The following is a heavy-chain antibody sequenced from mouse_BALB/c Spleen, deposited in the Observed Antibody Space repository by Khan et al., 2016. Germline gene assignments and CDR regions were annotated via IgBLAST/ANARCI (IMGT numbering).Heavy chain of an antibody. V-gene: IGHV9-3-1*01. CDR2: INTYSGES. D-gene: IGHD1-1*01. J-gene: IGHJ1*01. CDR3: SRYRYYYGSSRYFDV. Sequence: QFQLVQSGPELKKPGKTVKISCKASGYTFTNYGMNWVKQAPGKGLKWMGWINTYSGESTYADDFKGRFAFSLETSANPAYLQLNNLKNEDTATYFFSRYRYYYGSSRYFDVWGAGTTVTVSS. CDR1: GYTFTNYG.